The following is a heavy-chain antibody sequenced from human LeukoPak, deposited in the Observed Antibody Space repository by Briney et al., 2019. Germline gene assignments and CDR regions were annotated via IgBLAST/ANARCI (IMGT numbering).Heavy chain of an antibody. V-gene: IGHV1-18*01. CDR2: ISAYNGNT. CDR1: GYTFTSYG. D-gene: IGHD2-15*01. CDR3: ARAVVVAPVGYYYYMDV. Sequence: ASVTVSCKASGYTFTSYGISWVRQAPGQGLEWMGWISAYNGNTNYAQKLQGRVTMTTDTSTSTAYMELRSLRSDDTAVYYCARAVVVAPVGYYYYMDVWGKGTTVTVSS. J-gene: IGHJ6*03.